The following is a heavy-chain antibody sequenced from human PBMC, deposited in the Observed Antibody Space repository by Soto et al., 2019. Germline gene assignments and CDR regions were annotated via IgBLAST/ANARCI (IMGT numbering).Heavy chain of an antibody. Sequence: QVQLVQSGAEVKKPGSSVKVSCKASGGTFSSYTISWVRQAPGQGLEWMGRIIPIFGIANYAQKFQGRVTITADTSTSTAYMELSSLRSEDTAVYYCARTGSASYYSGDPGWFDPWGQGTLVTVSS. D-gene: IGHD3-10*01. CDR2: IIPIFGIA. J-gene: IGHJ5*02. CDR3: ARTGSASYYSGDPGWFDP. V-gene: IGHV1-69*02. CDR1: GGTFSSYT.